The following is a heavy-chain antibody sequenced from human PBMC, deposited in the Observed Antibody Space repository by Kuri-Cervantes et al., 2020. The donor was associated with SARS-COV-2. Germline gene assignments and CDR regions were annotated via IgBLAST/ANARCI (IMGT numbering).Heavy chain of an antibody. CDR2: ISSSSSYI. D-gene: IGHD4-17*01. V-gene: IGHV3-21*01. CDR1: GFTFSSYS. CDR3: ATLRHGDYGVDH. J-gene: IGHJ4*02. Sequence: GESLKISCAASGFTFSSYSMNWVRQAPGKGLEWVSSISSSSSYIYYADSVKGRFTISRDNAKNSLFLHMNSLRAEDTAVYYCATLRHGDYGVDHWGQGTLVTVSS.